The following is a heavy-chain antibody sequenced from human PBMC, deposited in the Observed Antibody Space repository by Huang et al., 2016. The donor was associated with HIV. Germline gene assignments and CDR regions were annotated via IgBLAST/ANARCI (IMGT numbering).Heavy chain of an antibody. Sequence: QVQLQQWGAGLLKPSETLSLTCAVYGGSFSGYYWSWIRPPPGKGLEWIGEINHSGSTNYIPSLKSGVTISVDTSKSQFSLRLNSETAADTAVYYCARGPDYYDSSGREAFDIWGQGTMVTVSS. D-gene: IGHD3-22*01. V-gene: IGHV4-34*01. CDR2: INHSGST. J-gene: IGHJ3*02. CDR3: ARGPDYYDSSGREAFDI. CDR1: GGSFSGYY.